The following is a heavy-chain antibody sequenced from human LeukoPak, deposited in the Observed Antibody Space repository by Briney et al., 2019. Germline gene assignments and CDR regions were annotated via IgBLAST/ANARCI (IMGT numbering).Heavy chain of an antibody. CDR1: GGSISSYY. CDR2: INHSGST. CDR3: ARAPGINWFDP. Sequence: SETLSLTCTVSGGSISSYYWSWIRQPPGKGLEWIGEINHSGSTNYNPSLKSRVTISVDTSKNQFSLKLSSVTAADTAVYYCARAPGINWFDPWGQGTLVTVSS. J-gene: IGHJ5*02. D-gene: IGHD6-13*01. V-gene: IGHV4-34*01.